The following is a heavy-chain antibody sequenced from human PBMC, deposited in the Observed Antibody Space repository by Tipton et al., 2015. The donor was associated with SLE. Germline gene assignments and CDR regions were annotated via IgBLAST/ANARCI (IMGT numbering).Heavy chain of an antibody. CDR1: GFTVSSNY. CDR2: IYSGGST. CDR3: AREPEGATSPAY. D-gene: IGHD1-26*01. V-gene: IGHV3-66*02. Sequence: SLRLSCAASGFTVSSNYMSWVRQAPGKGLEWVSVIYSGGSTCYADSVKGRFTISRDNSKNTLYLQMNSLRAEDTAVYYCAREPEGATSPAYWGQGTLVTVSS. J-gene: IGHJ4*02.